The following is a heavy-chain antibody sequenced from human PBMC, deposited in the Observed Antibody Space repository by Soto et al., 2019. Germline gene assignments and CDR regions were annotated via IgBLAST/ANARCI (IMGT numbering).Heavy chain of an antibody. CDR3: ARRMDYYGSGSYYSYYMDV. CDR1: GGSISSGGYY. Sequence: SETLSLTCTVSGGSISSGGYYWSWIRQHPGKGLEWIGYIYYSGSTYYNPSLKSRVTISVDTSKNQFSLKLSSVTAADTAVYYCARRMDYYGSGSYYSYYMDVWGKGTTVTVSS. D-gene: IGHD3-10*01. V-gene: IGHV4-31*03. J-gene: IGHJ6*03. CDR2: IYYSGST.